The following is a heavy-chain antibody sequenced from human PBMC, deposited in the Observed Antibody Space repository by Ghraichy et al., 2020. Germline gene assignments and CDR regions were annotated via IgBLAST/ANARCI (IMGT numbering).Heavy chain of an antibody. V-gene: IGHV3-30-3*01. CDR3: ARDQSSGWYPI. J-gene: IGHJ3*02. CDR1: GFTFSSYT. D-gene: IGHD6-19*01. CDR2: ISYDGSNK. Sequence: LSLTCAASGFTFSSYTMHWVRQAPGKGLEWVAVISYDGSNKYYADSVKGRFTISRDNSKNTLYLQMNSLRAEDTAVYYCARDQSSGWYPIWGQGTMVTVSS.